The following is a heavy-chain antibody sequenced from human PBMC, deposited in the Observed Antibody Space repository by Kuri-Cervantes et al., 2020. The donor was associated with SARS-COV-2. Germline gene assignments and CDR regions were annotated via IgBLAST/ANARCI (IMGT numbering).Heavy chain of an antibody. V-gene: IGHV1-3*01. D-gene: IGHD6-13*01. CDR1: GYTFTSYG. CDR3: ARASAFTKAAAGTGGY. J-gene: IGHJ4*02. CDR2: INAGNGNT. Sequence: ASVKVSCKASGYTFTSYGISWVRQAPGQRLEWMGWINAGNGNTKYSQKFQGRVTITRDTSASTAYMELSSLRSEDTAVYYCARASAFTKAAAGTGGYWGQGTLVTVSS.